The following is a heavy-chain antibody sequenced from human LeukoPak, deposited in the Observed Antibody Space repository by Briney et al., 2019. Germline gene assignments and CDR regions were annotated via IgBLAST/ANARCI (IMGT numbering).Heavy chain of an antibody. CDR3: ARGAYCSGGRCPGAFDI. V-gene: IGHV3-33*01. CDR2: IWYNGSNK. Sequence: PGGSLRLSCAAPGFTFSSYAMYWVRQAPGKGLEWVTIIWYNGSNKNYADSVKGRFTTSRDNSKNTLYLQMNSLRAEDTAVYYCARGAYCSGGRCPGAFDIWGQGTMVTVSS. J-gene: IGHJ3*02. D-gene: IGHD2-15*01. CDR1: GFTFSSYA.